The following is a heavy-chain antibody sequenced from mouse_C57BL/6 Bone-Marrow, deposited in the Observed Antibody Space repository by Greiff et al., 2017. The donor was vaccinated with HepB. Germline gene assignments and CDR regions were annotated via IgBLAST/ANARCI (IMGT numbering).Heavy chain of an antibody. CDR3: ARGGYYYGFAY. CDR1: GFSLTSYG. J-gene: IGHJ3*01. D-gene: IGHD1-1*01. V-gene: IGHV2-2*01. CDR2: IWSGVST. Sequence: VKLVESGPGLVQPSPSLSITCTVFGFSLTSYGVHWVHQSPGKGLEWLGVIWSGVSTDYNAAFISRLSISKDNSKSQVFFKMNSLQADDTAIYYCARGGYYYGFAYWGQGTLVTVSA.